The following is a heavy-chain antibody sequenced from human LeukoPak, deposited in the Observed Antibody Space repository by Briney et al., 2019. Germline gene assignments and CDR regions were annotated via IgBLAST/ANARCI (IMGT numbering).Heavy chain of an antibody. V-gene: IGHV1-8*03. J-gene: IGHJ6*03. D-gene: IGHD6-6*01. Sequence: ASVKVSCKASGYTFTSYDINWVLQATGQGLEWMGWMNPNSGNTGYAQKFQGRVTITRNTSISTAYMELSSLRSEDTAVYYCARARRGSSSAYYYYYMDVWGKGTTVTVSS. CDR2: MNPNSGNT. CDR1: GYTFTSYD. CDR3: ARARRGSSSAYYYYYMDV.